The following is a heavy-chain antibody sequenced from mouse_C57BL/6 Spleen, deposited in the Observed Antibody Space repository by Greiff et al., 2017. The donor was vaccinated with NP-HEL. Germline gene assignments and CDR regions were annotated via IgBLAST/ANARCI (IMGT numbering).Heavy chain of an antibody. CDR2: ISSGSSTI. Sequence: EVQRVESGGGLVKPGGSLKLSCAASGFTFSDYGMHWVRQAPEKGLEWVAYISSGSSTIYYADTVKGRFTISRDNAKNTLFLQMTSLRSEDTAMYYCAMGPLYYSNYEVLMDYWGQGTSVTVSS. CDR1: GFTFSDYG. D-gene: IGHD2-5*01. CDR3: AMGPLYYSNYEVLMDY. J-gene: IGHJ4*01. V-gene: IGHV5-17*01.